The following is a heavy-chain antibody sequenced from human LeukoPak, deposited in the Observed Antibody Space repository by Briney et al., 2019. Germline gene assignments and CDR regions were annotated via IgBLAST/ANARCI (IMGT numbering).Heavy chain of an antibody. CDR1: ANSFPSQW. D-gene: IGHD1-26*01. CDR3: GSGERSYHFDN. V-gene: IGHV5-51*01. CDR2: MYPGDSDT. Sequence: GESLKISCKGSANSFPSQWIGWVPQGPGKGLEWMGIMYPGDSDTRYSPSFEGHVTISADKSITTAYLQWSSLKASDTAMYYCGSGERSYHFDNWGQGSLVTVSS. J-gene: IGHJ4*02.